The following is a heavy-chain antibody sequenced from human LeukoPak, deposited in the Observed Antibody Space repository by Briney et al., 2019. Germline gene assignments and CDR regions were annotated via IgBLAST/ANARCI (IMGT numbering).Heavy chain of an antibody. V-gene: IGHV3-30*03. Sequence: PGGSLRLSCAASGFTFSSYGMHWVRQAPGEGLEWVAVISYDGSNKYYADSVKGRFTISRDNSKNALYLQMNSLRAEDTAVYYCARESYYSVDVWGQGTTVTVSS. J-gene: IGHJ6*02. CDR2: ISYDGSNK. CDR3: ARESYYSVDV. CDR1: GFTFSSYG.